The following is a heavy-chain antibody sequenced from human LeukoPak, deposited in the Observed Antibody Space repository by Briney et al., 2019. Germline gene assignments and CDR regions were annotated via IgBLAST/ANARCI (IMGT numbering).Heavy chain of an antibody. Sequence: GGSLRLPCAASGFTFSSYAMSWVRQAPGKGLEWVSSISRSSNYIYYADSVKGRFTISRDNAKNSLYLQINSLRAEDTSVYYCARGENNYGYYYFDYWGQGTLVTVSS. CDR3: ARGENNYGYYYFDY. CDR1: GFTFSSYA. V-gene: IGHV3-21*01. J-gene: IGHJ4*02. CDR2: ISRSSNYI. D-gene: IGHD5-24*01.